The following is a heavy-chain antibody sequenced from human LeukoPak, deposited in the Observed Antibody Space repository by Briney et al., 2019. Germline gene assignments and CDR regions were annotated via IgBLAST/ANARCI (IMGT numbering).Heavy chain of an antibody. J-gene: IGHJ4*02. Sequence: VGSLRLSCAASGFTFSSYHMNWVRQAPGKGLEWVSVISGSGGSTYYADSVKGRFTISRDNSKNTLYLQMNSLRAEDTAVYYCAKVRFGVTARYYFDYWGQGTLVTVSS. D-gene: IGHD3-10*01. CDR2: ISGSGGST. V-gene: IGHV3-23*01. CDR1: GFTFSSYH. CDR3: AKVRFGVTARYYFDY.